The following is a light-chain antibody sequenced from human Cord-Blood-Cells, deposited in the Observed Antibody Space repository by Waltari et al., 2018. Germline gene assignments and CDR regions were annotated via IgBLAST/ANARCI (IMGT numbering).Light chain of an antibody. J-gene: IGLJ1*01. CDR3: SSYTSSSTYV. CDR1: SGDVGVYTY. V-gene: IGLV2-14*03. Sequence: QSALTQPAPVSGSPGQSITIPCPGTSGDVGVYTYAPWYQQHPGKAPKLMIYDVSNRPSGVSNRFSGSKSGNTASLTISGLQAEDEADYYCSSYTSSSTYVFGTGTKLTVL. CDR2: DVS.